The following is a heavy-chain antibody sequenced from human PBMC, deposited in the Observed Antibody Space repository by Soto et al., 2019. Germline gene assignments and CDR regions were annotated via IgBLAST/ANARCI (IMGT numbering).Heavy chain of an antibody. Sequence: QVQLQESGPGLVKPSGTLSLTCAVSGGSFTSNNWWTWVRQPPGQGLEWIGEIYRTGSTNYNPSLRSRVTISLDTSENQFSLKVTSLPAADTAVYYCASRDPGTTVDYWGQGTLVTVS. J-gene: IGHJ4*02. CDR2: IYRTGST. D-gene: IGHD1-7*01. CDR3: ASRDPGTTVDY. CDR1: GGSFTSNNW. V-gene: IGHV4-4*02.